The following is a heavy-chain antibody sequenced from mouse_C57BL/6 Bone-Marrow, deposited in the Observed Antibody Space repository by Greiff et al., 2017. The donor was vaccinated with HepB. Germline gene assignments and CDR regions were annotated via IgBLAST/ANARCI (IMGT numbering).Heavy chain of an antibody. J-gene: IGHJ3*01. CDR2: IDPENGDT. D-gene: IGHD2-4*01. Sequence: EVQGVESGAELVRPGASVKLSCTASGFNIKDDYMHWVKQRPEQGLEWIGWIDPENGDTEYASKFQGKATITADTSSNTAYLQLSSLTSEDTAVYYCTTEYDYDFAWFAYWGQGTLVTVSA. CDR1: GFNIKDDY. V-gene: IGHV14-4*01. CDR3: TTEYDYDFAWFAY.